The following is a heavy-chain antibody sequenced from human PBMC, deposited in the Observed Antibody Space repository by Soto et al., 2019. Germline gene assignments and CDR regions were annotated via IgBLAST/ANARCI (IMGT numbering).Heavy chain of an antibody. CDR1: GGSISSSNW. D-gene: IGHD3-22*01. CDR2: IYHSGST. CDR3: ARVVTVDYYDSSGFDY. V-gene: IGHV4-4*02. Sequence: ASETLSLTCAVSGGSISSSNWWSWVRQPPGKGLEWIGEIYHSGSTNYNPSLKSRVTISVDKSKNQFSLKLSSVTAADTAVYYCARVVTVDYYDSSGFDYWGQGTLVTVSS. J-gene: IGHJ4*02.